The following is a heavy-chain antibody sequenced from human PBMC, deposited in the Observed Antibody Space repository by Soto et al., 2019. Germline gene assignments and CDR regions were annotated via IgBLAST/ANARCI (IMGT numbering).Heavy chain of an antibody. V-gene: IGHV4-39*01. CDR2: IFYLGSS. J-gene: IGHJ5*02. Sequence: SETLSLTCTVSGDSIISSDFYWGWVRQPPGKGLEWIGSIFYLGSSYYNPSLKSRVTMSVDTSKNQFSLRLRSVTAADTALYFCARHSLALRKNNWSDPWGQGIMVTVSS. D-gene: IGHD3-3*02. CDR1: GDSIISSDFY. CDR3: ARHSLALRKNNWSDP.